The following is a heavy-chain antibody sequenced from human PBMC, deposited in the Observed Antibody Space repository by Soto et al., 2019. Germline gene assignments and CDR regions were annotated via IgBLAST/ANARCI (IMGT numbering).Heavy chain of an antibody. Sequence: EVQLVESGGGLVQPGRSLRLSCAASGFTFDDYAMHWVRQAPGKGLEWVSGISWNSGSIGYADSVKGRFTISRDNAKNSLYLQMNSLRAEDTALYFCAKRDGYYYYMDVWGKGTPVTVSS. V-gene: IGHV3-9*01. CDR3: AKRDGYYYYMDV. D-gene: IGHD2-8*01. CDR1: GFTFDDYA. J-gene: IGHJ6*03. CDR2: ISWNSGSI.